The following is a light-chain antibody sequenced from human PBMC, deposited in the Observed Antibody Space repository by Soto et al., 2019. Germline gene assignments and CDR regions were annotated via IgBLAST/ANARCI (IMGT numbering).Light chain of an antibody. CDR3: QSYDGAPFT. V-gene: IGKV1-27*01. J-gene: IGKJ3*01. CDR1: QGIRSY. CDR2: GTS. Sequence: DIPMTQSPSSLSASVEDRVTITCRASQGIRSYLAWYQQKPGKVPRLLIYGTSTLGSGVPSRFSGSGSGTEFTLTISSLQPEDVATYYCQSYDGAPFTFGPGTKVDLK.